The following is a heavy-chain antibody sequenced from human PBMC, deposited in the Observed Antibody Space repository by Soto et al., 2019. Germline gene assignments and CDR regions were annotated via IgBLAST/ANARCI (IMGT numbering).Heavy chain of an antibody. CDR3: ARGYGDYFDYYYYMDV. CDR1: GGTFSSYA. D-gene: IGHD4-17*01. CDR2: MNPNSGNT. J-gene: IGHJ6*03. Sequence: ASVKVSCKASGGTFSSYAISWVRQAPGQGLEWMGGMNPNSGNTGYAQKFQGRVTMTRNASISTAYMELSSLRSEDTAVYYCARGYGDYFDYYYYMDVWGKGTTVTVSS. V-gene: IGHV1-8*02.